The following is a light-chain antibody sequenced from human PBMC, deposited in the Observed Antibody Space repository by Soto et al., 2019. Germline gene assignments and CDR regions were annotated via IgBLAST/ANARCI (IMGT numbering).Light chain of an antibody. Sequence: DIQMTQSPSSLSASVGDRVTITCRASRRISNYLNWYQQKPGKAPELLIDAASTLHSGVPSWFSGSCSGTDFTLAISRMLPEDFAAYFCQQSYSTPPSTVGQGTKLEIK. V-gene: IGKV1-39*01. CDR3: QQSYSTPPST. CDR2: AAS. CDR1: RRISNY. J-gene: IGKJ2*02.